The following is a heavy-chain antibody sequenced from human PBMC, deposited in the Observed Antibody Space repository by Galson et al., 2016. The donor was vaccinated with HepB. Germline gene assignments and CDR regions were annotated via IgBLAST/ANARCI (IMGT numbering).Heavy chain of an antibody. CDR3: AKGQQLAYFDY. CDR1: GFTFSNYA. V-gene: IGHV3-23*01. CDR2: ISGSGGST. Sequence: SLRLSCAASGFTFSNYAMSWVRQAPGKGLEWVSSISGSGGSTYYADSVKGRFTISRDNSKNTLYLQMNSLRAEDTALYYCAKGQQLAYFDYWGQGTLVTVSS. J-gene: IGHJ4*02. D-gene: IGHD6-13*01.